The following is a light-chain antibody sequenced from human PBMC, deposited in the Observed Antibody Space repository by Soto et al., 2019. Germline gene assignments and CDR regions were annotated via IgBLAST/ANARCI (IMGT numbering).Light chain of an antibody. CDR3: QQYYSTPPT. Sequence: EIVMTQSPDSLAVSLGERATINCKSSQSVLYSSNNKNYLAWYQQKPGQPPKLLIYWASNRESGVPDRFSGSGSGTDFTLTISSLQAEDVAVYYCQQYYSTPPTFGQGTKVEIK. CDR1: QSVLYSSNNKNY. J-gene: IGKJ1*01. CDR2: WAS. V-gene: IGKV4-1*01.